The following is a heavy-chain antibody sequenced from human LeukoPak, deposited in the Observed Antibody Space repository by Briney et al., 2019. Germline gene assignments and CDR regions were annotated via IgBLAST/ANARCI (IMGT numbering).Heavy chain of an antibody. CDR2: INPNSGGT. V-gene: IGHV1-2*02. CDR3: ARGDYGPYYYYYYMDV. D-gene: IGHD4-17*01. J-gene: IGHJ6*03. CDR1: GYTFTGYY. Sequence: GASVKVSCKASGYTFTGYYMHWVRQAPGQGLEWMGWINPNSGGTNYAQKFQGRVTMTRDTSISTAYMELSRLRSDDTAVYYCARGDYGPYYYYYYMDVWGKGTTVTVSS.